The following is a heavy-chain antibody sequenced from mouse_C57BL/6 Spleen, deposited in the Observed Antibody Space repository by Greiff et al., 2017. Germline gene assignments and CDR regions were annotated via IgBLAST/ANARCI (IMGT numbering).Heavy chain of an antibody. Sequence: EVQLVESGGDLVKPGGSLKLSCAASGFTFSSYGMSWVRQTPDKRLEWVATISSGGSYTYYPDSVKGRFTISRDNAKNTLYLQMSSLKSEDTAMYYCARHLPDWYFDVWGTGTTVTVSS. CDR3: ARHLPDWYFDV. J-gene: IGHJ1*03. CDR1: GFTFSSYG. CDR2: ISSGGSYT. V-gene: IGHV5-6*01.